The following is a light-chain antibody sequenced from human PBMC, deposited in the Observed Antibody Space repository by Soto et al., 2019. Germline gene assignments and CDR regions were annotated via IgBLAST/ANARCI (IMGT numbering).Light chain of an antibody. J-gene: IGLJ2*01. Sequence: SSELTQPPSVSVSPGQTARITCSGDALPNQYAYWYQQKPGQAPLLVIYKDSERPSGIPERFSGSSSGTTVTLTISGVQAEDEADYYCQSADSSGTYVVFGGGTKVTVL. CDR1: ALPNQY. V-gene: IGLV3-25*03. CDR2: KDS. CDR3: QSADSSGTYVV.